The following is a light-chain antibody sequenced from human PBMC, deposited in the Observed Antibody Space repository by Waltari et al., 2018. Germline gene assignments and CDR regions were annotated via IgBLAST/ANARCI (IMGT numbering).Light chain of an antibody. J-gene: IGKJ3*01. CDR3: QRYDNLPVFA. V-gene: IGKV1-33*01. CDR2: DAS. Sequence: DIQLTQSPCSLSAAVGDRVTIPLQASQPITNYLNWYQQKPGKAPELLIYDASKLRTGVPSRFSGSQSETEFTFTIASLQPEDVATYYCQRYDNLPVFAFGPGTKVNVK. CDR1: QPITNY.